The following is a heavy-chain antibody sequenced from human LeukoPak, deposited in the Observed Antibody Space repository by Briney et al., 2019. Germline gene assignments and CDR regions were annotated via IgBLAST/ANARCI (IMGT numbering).Heavy chain of an antibody. V-gene: IGHV4-39*01. J-gene: IGHJ1*01. Sequence: SETLSLTCTVSGVSISSSSYYCGWIRHPPGKGLEWIGSSYYSGRTYYNPSLKSRVTISIDTSKNQFSLKVSSVPAADTAVYYCARHMSSGWYWEYFQHWGQGTLVTVSS. CDR3: ARHMSSGWYWEYFQH. CDR2: SYYSGRT. D-gene: IGHD6-19*01. CDR1: GVSISSSSYY.